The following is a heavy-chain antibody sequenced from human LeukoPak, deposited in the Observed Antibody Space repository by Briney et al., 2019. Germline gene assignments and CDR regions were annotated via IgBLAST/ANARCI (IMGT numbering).Heavy chain of an antibody. Sequence: SETLSLTCTVSGGSISSCSYYWGWIRQPPGKGLEWIGSIYYSGSTYYNPSLKSRVTISVDTSKNQFSLKLSSVTAADTAVYYCARQVSGYYGFWGQGTLVTVSS. CDR1: GGSISSCSYY. D-gene: IGHD3-22*01. CDR3: ARQVSGYYGF. J-gene: IGHJ4*02. CDR2: IYYSGST. V-gene: IGHV4-39*01.